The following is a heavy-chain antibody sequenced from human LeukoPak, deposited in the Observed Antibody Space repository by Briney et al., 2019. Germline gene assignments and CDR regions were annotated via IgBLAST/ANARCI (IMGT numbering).Heavy chain of an antibody. V-gene: IGHV3-7*01. CDR2: IKEDGSES. Sequence: GGSLRLTCAASGFIFNTYWMTWVRQAPGKGLEWVANIKEDGSESHYVDSVEGRFIISRDNARNTVYLQMNSLRVEDTAVYYCVRDFRSADYWGQGTLVTVSS. CDR1: GFIFNTYW. CDR3: VRDFRSADY. J-gene: IGHJ4*02.